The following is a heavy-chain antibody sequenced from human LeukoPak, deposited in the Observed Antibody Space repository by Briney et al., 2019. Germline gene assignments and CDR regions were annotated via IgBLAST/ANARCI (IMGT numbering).Heavy chain of an antibody. Sequence: GGSLRLSCAASGFTFSSYAMSWVRQAPGKGLEWVSAISGSGGSTYYADSVKGRFTISRDNAKNSLYLQMNSLRAEDTAVYYCARDFVHSSLGYFDYWGQGTLVTVSS. V-gene: IGHV3-23*01. CDR3: ARDFVHSSLGYFDY. CDR1: GFTFSSYA. J-gene: IGHJ4*02. CDR2: ISGSGGST. D-gene: IGHD6-13*01.